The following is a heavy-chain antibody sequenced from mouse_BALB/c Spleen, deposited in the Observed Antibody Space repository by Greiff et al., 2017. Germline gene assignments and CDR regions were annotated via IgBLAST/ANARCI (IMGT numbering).Heavy chain of an antibody. D-gene: IGHD2-4*01. CDR2: IYPYNGGT. Sequence: VQLQQSGPELVKPGASVKISCKASGYTFTDYNMHWVKQSHGKSLEWIGYIYPYNGGTGYNQKFKSKATLTVDNSSSTAYMELRSLTSEDSAVYYCARHEYDGAMDYGGQGTSVTVSS. J-gene: IGHJ4*01. V-gene: IGHV1S29*02. CDR1: GYTFTDYN. CDR3: ARHEYDGAMDY.